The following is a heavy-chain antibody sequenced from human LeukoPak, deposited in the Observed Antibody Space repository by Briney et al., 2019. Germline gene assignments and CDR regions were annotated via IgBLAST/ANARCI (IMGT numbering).Heavy chain of an antibody. CDR3: ARASAVVAASFSGYYYYMDV. V-gene: IGHV3-48*01. J-gene: IGHJ6*03. CDR1: GFTFSSYS. D-gene: IGHD2-15*01. Sequence: GGSLRLSCAASGFTFSSYSMNWVRQAPGKGLEWVSYISSSSSTIYYADSVKGRFTISRDNAKNSLYLQMNSLRAEDTAVYYCARASAVVAASFSGYYYYMDVWGKGTTVTVSS. CDR2: ISSSSSTI.